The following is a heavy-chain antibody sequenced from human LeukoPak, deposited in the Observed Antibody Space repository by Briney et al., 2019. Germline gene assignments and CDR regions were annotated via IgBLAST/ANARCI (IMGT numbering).Heavy chain of an antibody. CDR3: AKGPNYDFWSGYVGYFDY. V-gene: IGHV3-20*04. Sequence: PGGSLRLSCAASGFTFDDYGMSWVRQAPGKGLEWVSGINWNGGSTGYADSVKGRFTISRDNAKNSLYLQMNSLRAEDTALYYCAKGPNYDFWSGYVGYFDYWGQGTLVTVSS. D-gene: IGHD3-3*01. CDR1: GFTFDDYG. J-gene: IGHJ4*02. CDR2: INWNGGST.